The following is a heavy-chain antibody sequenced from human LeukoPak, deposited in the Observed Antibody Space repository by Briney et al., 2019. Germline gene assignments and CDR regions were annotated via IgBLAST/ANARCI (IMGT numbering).Heavy chain of an antibody. CDR2: ISSSGSTI. D-gene: IGHD3-9*01. Sequence: PGGSLRLSCTASGFTFGDYAMNWVRQAPGKGLEWVSYISSSGSTIYYADSVKGRFTISGDNAKNSLYLQMNSLRAEDTAVYYCARASTYYDILTGYHYAFDVWVQGTMVTVSS. CDR3: ARASTYYDILTGYHYAFDV. CDR1: GFTFGDYA. V-gene: IGHV3-48*03. J-gene: IGHJ3*01.